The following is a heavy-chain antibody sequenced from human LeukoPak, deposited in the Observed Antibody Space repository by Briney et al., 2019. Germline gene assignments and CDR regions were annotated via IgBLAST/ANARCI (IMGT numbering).Heavy chain of an antibody. Sequence: GASVKVSCKASGYTFTGYYMHWVRQAPGQGLEWMGWINPNSGDTKYAQNFQGRVTMTRDTSFITAYMELSSLRSDDTAVYYCARAETGSYSYFDYWGQGTLVTVSS. J-gene: IGHJ4*02. CDR2: INPNSGDT. V-gene: IGHV1-2*02. CDR3: ARAETGSYSYFDY. D-gene: IGHD1-26*01. CDR1: GYTFTGYY.